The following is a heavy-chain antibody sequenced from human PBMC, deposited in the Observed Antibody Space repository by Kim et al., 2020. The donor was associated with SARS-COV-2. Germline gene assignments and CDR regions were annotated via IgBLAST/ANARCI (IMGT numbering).Heavy chain of an antibody. CDR3: ARVIAAAGPGGLDY. J-gene: IGHJ4*02. CDR2: ISAYNGNT. D-gene: IGHD6-13*01. V-gene: IGHV1-18*01. Sequence: ASVKVSCKASGYTFTSYGISWVRQAPGQGLEWMGWISAYNGNTNYAQKLQGRVTMTTDTSTSTAYMELRSLRSDDTAVYYCARVIAAAGPGGLDYWGQGTLVTVSS. CDR1: GYTFTSYG.